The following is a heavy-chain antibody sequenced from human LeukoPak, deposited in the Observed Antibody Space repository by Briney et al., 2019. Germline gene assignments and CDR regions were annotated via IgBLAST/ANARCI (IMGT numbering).Heavy chain of an antibody. V-gene: IGHV3-30-3*01. CDR3: ARESXXXXLLWY. CDR2: ISYDGGXX. Sequence: GGSLRLSCAASGFTFSSYAMHWVRQAPGKGLEWVAVISYDGGXXXYADSXKGRFTISRDNSKNTLYLQMNSRRAEDTAVYYXARESXXXXLLWYWGQGTLVTVSS. D-gene: IGHD2-21*01. CDR1: GFTFSSYA. J-gene: IGHJ4*02.